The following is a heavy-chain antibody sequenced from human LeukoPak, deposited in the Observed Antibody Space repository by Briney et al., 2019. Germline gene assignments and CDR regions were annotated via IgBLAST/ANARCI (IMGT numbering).Heavy chain of an antibody. CDR2: INTDGTNI. CDR3: ARDQTQAGPTTVDY. V-gene: IGHV3-74*03. CDR1: GFTFSNSW. Sequence: PGGSLRLSCVASGFTFSNSWMHWVRQAPGKGLLWVSRINTDGTNIKYADSVKGRFTISRDNAKNMLYLQMHTLSAEDTAVYYCARDQTQAGPTTVDYWGQGTLVTVSS. J-gene: IGHJ4*02. D-gene: IGHD1-14*01.